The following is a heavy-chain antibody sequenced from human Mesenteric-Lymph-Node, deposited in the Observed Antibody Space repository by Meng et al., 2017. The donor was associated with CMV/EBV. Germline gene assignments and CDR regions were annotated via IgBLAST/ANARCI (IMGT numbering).Heavy chain of an antibody. Sequence: GSLRLSCSVSGGSIRTSSYYWGWFRQPPGKGLEWIGSIYYSGSTYYNPSLKSRVTISVDTSKNHFSLSLRSVTAADTAVYYCARDREPRGTVFGVLTLRGYNGMDVWGQGTTVTVSS. CDR1: GGSIRTSSYY. V-gene: IGHV4-39*07. CDR3: ARDREPRGTVFGVLTLRGYNGMDV. CDR2: IYYSGST. J-gene: IGHJ6*02. D-gene: IGHD3-3*01.